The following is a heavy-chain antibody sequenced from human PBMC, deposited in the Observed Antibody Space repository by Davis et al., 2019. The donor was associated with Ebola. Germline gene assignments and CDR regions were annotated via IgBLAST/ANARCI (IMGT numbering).Heavy chain of an antibody. J-gene: IGHJ6*02. V-gene: IGHV6-1*01. CDR2: TYYKSKWYN. CDR3: ARGWLRGGMDE. D-gene: IGHD5-18*01. CDR1: GDSVSSGG. Sequence: PSETLSLTCAISGDSVSSGGWNWIRQSPSRGLEWLGRTYYKSKWYNDYAASVKSRITINPDTSKNQFTLQLTSVTPEDTALYYCARGWLRGGMDEWGEGTTVTV.